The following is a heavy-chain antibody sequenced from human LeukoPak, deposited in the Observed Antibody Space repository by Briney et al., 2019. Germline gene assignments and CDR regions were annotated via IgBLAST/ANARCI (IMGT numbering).Heavy chain of an antibody. CDR2: IRKDGINT. CDR1: GFSFSDYG. J-gene: IGHJ4*02. Sequence: GGSLRLSCAASGFSFSDYGMHWVRQAPGKGLEWVSFIRKDGINTNYVDSVKGRFTISRDTSNKMVYLQMNSLRTEDMAVYYCAKDRAGNSWNFDYWGQGILVAVSS. D-gene: IGHD6-13*01. CDR3: AKDRAGNSWNFDY. V-gene: IGHV3-30*02.